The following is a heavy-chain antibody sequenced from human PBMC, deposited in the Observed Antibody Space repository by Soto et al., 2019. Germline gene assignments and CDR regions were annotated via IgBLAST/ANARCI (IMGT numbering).Heavy chain of an antibody. CDR1: GFTFSSYS. D-gene: IGHD3-22*01. Sequence: EVQLVESGGGLVQPGGSLRLSCAASGFTFSSYSMNWVRQAPGKGLEWVSYISSSSSTIYYADSVKGRFTISRDNAKXXXXXXXXXXXXXXXXXXXXXXXXXXMIGLNWFDPWGQGTLVTVS. V-gene: IGHV3-48*01. CDR2: ISSSSSTI. J-gene: IGHJ5*02. CDR3: XXXXXXMIGLNWFDP.